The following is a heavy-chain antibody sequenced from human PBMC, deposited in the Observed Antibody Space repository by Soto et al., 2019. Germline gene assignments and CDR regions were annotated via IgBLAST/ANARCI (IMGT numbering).Heavy chain of an antibody. D-gene: IGHD3-16*02. J-gene: IGHJ4*02. CDR1: GGSFSGYY. Sequence: TSETLSLTCAVYGGSFSGYYWRWIRQPPGKGLEWIGEINHSGSTNYNPSLKSRVTISVDTSKNQFSLKLSSVTAADTAVYYCARGKLSDYVWGSYRYHFDYWGQGTVVTVSS. V-gene: IGHV4-34*01. CDR2: INHSGST. CDR3: ARGKLSDYVWGSYRYHFDY.